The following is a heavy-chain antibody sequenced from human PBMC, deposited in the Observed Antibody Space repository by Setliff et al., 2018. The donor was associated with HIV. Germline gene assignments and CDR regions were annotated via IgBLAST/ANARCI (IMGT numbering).Heavy chain of an antibody. CDR1: GGSISTSRYY. Sequence: SETLSLTCTVSGGSISTSRYYWGWIRQPPGKGLEWIGSINYRGNTYYNPSLESRAAISVDTSKNQISLKLSSVTAADTAVYYCARSARFFYASGSRRYFDLWGRGTLVTVSS. V-gene: IGHV4-39*01. J-gene: IGHJ2*01. D-gene: IGHD3-10*01. CDR3: ARSARFFYASGSRRYFDL. CDR2: INYRGNT.